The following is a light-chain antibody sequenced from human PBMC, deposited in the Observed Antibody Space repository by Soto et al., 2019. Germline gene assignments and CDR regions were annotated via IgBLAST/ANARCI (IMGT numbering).Light chain of an antibody. CDR2: GAS. V-gene: IGKV3-20*01. CDR3: QGYGNSRT. J-gene: IGKJ1*01. Sequence: EAELTHSPGTLSLSPWEIATLSCRASQNVRNNYIGWYQQKPGQAPRLLIYGASIRATGIPDRFSGSGSGTDFTLTISRLEPEDFAVYYCQGYGNSRTFGQGTKVDIK. CDR1: QNVRNNY.